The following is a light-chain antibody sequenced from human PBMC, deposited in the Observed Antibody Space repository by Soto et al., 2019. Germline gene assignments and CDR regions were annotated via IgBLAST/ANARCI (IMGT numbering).Light chain of an antibody. V-gene: IGLV1-44*01. J-gene: IGLJ3*02. CDR3: ASWDDSLNGWV. Sequence: QSVLTQPPSASGTPGQRVTISCSGSSSNIGSNTVNWYQQLPGTAPKLLIYSNNQRPSGVPDRFSGSKSGTSASLAISGLQSEDEADYNCASWDDSLNGWVFGGRTKLTVL. CDR1: SSNIGSNT. CDR2: SNN.